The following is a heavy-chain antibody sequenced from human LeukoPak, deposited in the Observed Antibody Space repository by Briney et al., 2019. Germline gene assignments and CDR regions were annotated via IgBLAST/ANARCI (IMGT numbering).Heavy chain of an antibody. CDR3: AREMGWFDY. Sequence: AETLSLTCTVSGGSISRYYWSWVRQPPGKGLEWIEYIYYSGSANYNPSLKSRVTISVDTSKDQFSLKLSSVTAADTAVYYCAREMGWFDYWGQGTLVTVSS. J-gene: IGHJ4*02. CDR1: GGSISRYY. CDR2: IYYSGSA. V-gene: IGHV4-59*01. D-gene: IGHD1-26*01.